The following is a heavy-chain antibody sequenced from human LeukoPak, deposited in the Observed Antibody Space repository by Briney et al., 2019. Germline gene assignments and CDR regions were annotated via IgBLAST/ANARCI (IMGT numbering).Heavy chain of an antibody. CDR3: ARHPSPVTTVFGVAIAPFDT. Sequence: SETLSLTCALSGYFISSGYHWGWIRQPPRQGLEWIGTIFHSGTTYYNPSITSRVTISVDTSKTQFSLMLNSVTAADTAVYYCARHPSPVTTVFGVAIAPFDTWGQGTLVTVSS. J-gene: IGHJ5*02. CDR2: IFHSGTT. CDR1: GYFISSGYH. D-gene: IGHD3-3*01. V-gene: IGHV4-38-2*01.